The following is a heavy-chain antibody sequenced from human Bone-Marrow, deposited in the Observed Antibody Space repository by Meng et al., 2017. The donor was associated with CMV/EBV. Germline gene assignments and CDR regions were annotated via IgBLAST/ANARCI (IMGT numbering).Heavy chain of an antibody. V-gene: IGHV6-1*01. CDR3: ARSYCGGDCYSRWWFDP. CDR2: TYYRSKWYN. Sequence: SSNSATWNWIRQSPSRGLEWLGWTYYRSKWYNDYAVSVKSRITINPDTSKNQFSLQLNSVTPEHTAVYYCARSYCGGDCYSRWWFDPWGQGTLVTVSS. D-gene: IGHD2-21*01. CDR1: SSNSAT. J-gene: IGHJ5*02.